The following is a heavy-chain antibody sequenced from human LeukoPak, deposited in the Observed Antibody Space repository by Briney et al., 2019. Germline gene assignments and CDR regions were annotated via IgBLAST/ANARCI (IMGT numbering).Heavy chain of an antibody. D-gene: IGHD3-10*01. J-gene: IGHJ4*02. CDR2: INAGNGNT. V-gene: IGHV1-3*01. CDR3: ARGILWFGELSSLGY. Sequence: GASVKVSCKASGYTFTTYALNWVRQAPGQGLEWMGWINAGNGNTKYSQKFQDRVTITRDTSASTAYMELSSLKSEDTAVYYCARGILWFGELSSLGYWGQGTLVTVSS. CDR1: GYTFTTYA.